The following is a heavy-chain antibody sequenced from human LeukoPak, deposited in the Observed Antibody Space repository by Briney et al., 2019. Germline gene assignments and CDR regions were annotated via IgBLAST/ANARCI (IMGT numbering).Heavy chain of an antibody. V-gene: IGHV1-18*01. Sequence: ASVKVSCKASGYTLTSYGISWVRQAPGQGLEWMGWISAYNGNTNYAQRLQGRVTMTTDTSTSTAYMELRSLRSDDTAVYYCARASVDSSGYYYYFDYWGQGTLVTVSS. CDR3: ARASVDSSGYYYYFDY. J-gene: IGHJ4*02. D-gene: IGHD3-22*01. CDR2: ISAYNGNT. CDR1: GYTLTSYG.